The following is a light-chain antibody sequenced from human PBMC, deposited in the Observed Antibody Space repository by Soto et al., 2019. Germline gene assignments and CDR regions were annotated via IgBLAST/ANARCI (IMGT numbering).Light chain of an antibody. CDR1: QGISSY. V-gene: IGKV1-8*01. CDR2: AAS. CDR3: QQYYSYPHT. J-gene: IGKJ2*01. Sequence: AIRMTQSPSSLSASTGDRVTITCRASQGISSYLAWYQQKPGKAPKLLIYAASTVQSGVPSRFSGSGSGTDFTLTISCLQSEDFATYSCQQYYSYPHTFGQGTKLEIK.